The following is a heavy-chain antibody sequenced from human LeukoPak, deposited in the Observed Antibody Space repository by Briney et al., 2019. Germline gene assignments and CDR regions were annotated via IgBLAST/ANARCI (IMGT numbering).Heavy chain of an antibody. CDR2: IIPIFGTA. CDR3: ARPPPPYYDFWSGYYTGVEYFQH. Sequence: SVKVSCKASGGTFSSYAISWVRQAPGQGLEWMGGIIPIFGTANYAQKFQGRVTITTDESTSTAYMELSSLRSEETAVYYCARPPPPYYDFWSGYYTGVEYFQHWGQGTLVTVSS. CDR1: GGTFSSYA. J-gene: IGHJ1*01. D-gene: IGHD3-3*01. V-gene: IGHV1-69*05.